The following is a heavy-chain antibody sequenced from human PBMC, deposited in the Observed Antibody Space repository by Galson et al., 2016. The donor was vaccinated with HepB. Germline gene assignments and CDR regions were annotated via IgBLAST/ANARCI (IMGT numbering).Heavy chain of an antibody. CDR2: IYWNDDK. Sequence: PALVKPKQTLPLTCPFAGFSLSSSGVGVGWIRQSPGKALEWLALIYWNDDKRDSPSLKSRLTITKDTSKNQVVLTLTIMDPVDTATYYCVHIVHSGSYYYFAYWGQGTLVTVSS. V-gene: IGHV2-5*01. J-gene: IGHJ4*02. CDR1: GFSLSSSGVG. D-gene: IGHD1-26*01. CDR3: VHIVHSGSYYYFAY.